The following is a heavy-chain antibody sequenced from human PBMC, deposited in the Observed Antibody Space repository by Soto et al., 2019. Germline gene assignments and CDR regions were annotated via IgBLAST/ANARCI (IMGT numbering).Heavy chain of an antibody. V-gene: IGHV3-23*01. Sequence: EVHLLESGGGLVQPGGSLRLSCAASGFTFSSFAMSWVRQAPGKGLEWVSAIGSRGDSTYYADSVKGRFTISRDNSKNTLYLPMNSPRAEDTAVYYCAKDLIYGYNSGRPFGSWGQGTLVTVSS. CDR3: AKDLIYGYNSGRPFGS. CDR2: IGSRGDST. J-gene: IGHJ4*02. CDR1: GFTFSSFA. D-gene: IGHD6-19*01.